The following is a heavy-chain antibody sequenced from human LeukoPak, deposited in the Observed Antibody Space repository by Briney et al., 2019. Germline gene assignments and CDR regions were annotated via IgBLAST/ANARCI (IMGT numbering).Heavy chain of an antibody. V-gene: IGHV1-58*02. Sequence: ASVKVSCKASGFTFTSSAMQWVRQVCGQRLEWIGWIVVGSGNTNYAQKFQERVTITRDMSTSTAYMELSSLRSEDTAVYYCAADLSAYYDLWSGEYAFDIWGQGTMVTVSS. CDR1: GFTFTSSA. J-gene: IGHJ3*02. CDR3: AADLSAYYDLWSGEYAFDI. D-gene: IGHD3-3*01. CDR2: IVVGSGNT.